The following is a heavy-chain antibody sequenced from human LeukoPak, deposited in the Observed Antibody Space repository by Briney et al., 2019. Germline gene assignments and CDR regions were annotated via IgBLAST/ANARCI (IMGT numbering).Heavy chain of an antibody. CDR3: ASEVAVTTSGDAFDI. V-gene: IGHV4-59*01. D-gene: IGHD4-17*01. CDR2: IHYSGST. J-gene: IGHJ3*02. Sequence: SETLSLTCTVSGGSISSYYWSCIRQPPGKGLEWIGYIHYSGSTNYNPSLKSRVTISVDTSKNQFSLKLSSVTAADTAVYYCASEVAVTTSGDAFDIWGQGTMVTVSS. CDR1: GGSISSYY.